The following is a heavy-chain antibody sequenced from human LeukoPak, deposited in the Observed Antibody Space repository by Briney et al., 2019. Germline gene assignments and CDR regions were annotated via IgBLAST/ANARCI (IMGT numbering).Heavy chain of an antibody. J-gene: IGHJ4*02. CDR3: ARDLSSGYYPEPFDY. D-gene: IGHD3-22*01. CDR2: INSDGSST. V-gene: IGHV3-74*01. CDR1: GFTFRRYW. Sequence: PGGSLRLSCAASGFTFRRYWMHWVRQAPGKGLVWVSRINSDGSSTTYADSVKGRFTISRDNAKNTLYLQMNNLRAEDTAVYYCARDLSSGYYPEPFDYWGQGTLVTVSS.